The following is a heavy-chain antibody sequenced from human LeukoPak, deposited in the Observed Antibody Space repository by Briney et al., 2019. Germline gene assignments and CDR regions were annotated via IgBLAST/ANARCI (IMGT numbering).Heavy chain of an antibody. CDR2: IYYSGST. CDR1: GGSISSSGYY. D-gene: IGHD1-26*01. CDR3: AKHEYSGSYYGLSWFDP. V-gene: IGHV4-39*01. Sequence: SETLSLTCTVSGGSISSSGYYWGWIRQPPGKGLEWIASIYYSGSTYYNPSLKSRVTISVDTSKNQLSLKLSSLTAADTAVYYCAKHEYSGSYYGLSWFDPWGQGTLVTVSS. J-gene: IGHJ5*02.